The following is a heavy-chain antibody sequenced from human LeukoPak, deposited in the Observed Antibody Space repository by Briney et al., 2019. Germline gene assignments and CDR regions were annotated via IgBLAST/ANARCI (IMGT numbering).Heavy chain of an antibody. Sequence: ASVKVSCKASGYTFTGYYMHWVRHAPGQGLEWMGWINPNSGGTNYAQKFQGRVTMTRDTSISTAYMELSRPRSDDTAVYYCARDTPTVTTYLVWGQGTLVTVSS. D-gene: IGHD4-17*01. J-gene: IGHJ4*02. CDR3: ARDTPTVTTYLV. CDR1: GYTFTGYY. V-gene: IGHV1-2*02. CDR2: INPNSGGT.